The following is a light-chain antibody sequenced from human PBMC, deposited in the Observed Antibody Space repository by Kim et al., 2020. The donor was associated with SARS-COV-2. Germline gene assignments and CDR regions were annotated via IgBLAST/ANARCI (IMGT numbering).Light chain of an antibody. CDR1: QSVNSY. CDR3: EQRNNWPPAYS. CDR2: DAS. J-gene: IGKJ2*03. Sequence: EIVLTQSPATLSLSPGERATLSCRASQSVNSYLAWYQQKPGQAPRLLIYDASNRATGIPARFSGSGSGTDFTLTISSLEPEDFAVYYCEQRNNWPPAYSFGQGTKLEI. V-gene: IGKV3-11*01.